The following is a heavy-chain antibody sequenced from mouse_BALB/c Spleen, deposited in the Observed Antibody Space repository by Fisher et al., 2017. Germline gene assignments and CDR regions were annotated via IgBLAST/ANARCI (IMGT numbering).Heavy chain of an antibody. V-gene: IGHV5-12-1*01. CDR3: ARWERYDVNYAMDY. J-gene: IGHJ4*01. Sequence: RFTISRDNAKNTLYLQMSSLKSEDTAMYYCARWERYDVNYAMDYWGQGTSVTVSS. D-gene: IGHD2-14*01.